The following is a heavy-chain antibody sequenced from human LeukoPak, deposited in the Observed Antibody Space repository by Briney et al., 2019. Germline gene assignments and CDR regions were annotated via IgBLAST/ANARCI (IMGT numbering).Heavy chain of an antibody. V-gene: IGHV3-23*01. J-gene: IGHJ4*02. D-gene: IGHD3-10*01. CDR3: AKDLGFGEPHPDY. Sequence: GGSLRLSCAASGFTFSSYGMSWVRQAPGKGLEWVSTIGGSGGSTYYADSVKGRFTISRDNSKNTLYLQMNSLRAEDTAVYYCAKDLGFGEPHPDYWGQGTLVTVSS. CDR1: GFTFSSYG. CDR2: IGGSGGST.